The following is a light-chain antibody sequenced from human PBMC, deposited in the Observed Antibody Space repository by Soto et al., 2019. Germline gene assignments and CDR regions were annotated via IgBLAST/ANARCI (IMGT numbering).Light chain of an antibody. V-gene: IGKV3-20*01. J-gene: IGKJ2*01. Sequence: ENVLTQSPGTLSLSPGERATLSCRASQSVTNNFFALYQQKPGQAPRLLIYGISSRATGIPDRFRGSGSGTDFNLTISRLEPEDFVVYYCQQYITLPHTFGQGTKLEVK. CDR2: GIS. CDR3: QQYITLPHT. CDR1: QSVTNNF.